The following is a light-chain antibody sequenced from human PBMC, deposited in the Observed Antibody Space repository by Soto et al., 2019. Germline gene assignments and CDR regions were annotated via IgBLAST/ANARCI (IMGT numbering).Light chain of an antibody. J-gene: IGLJ3*02. Sequence: SYELTQPLSVSVALGQTARITCGGNNIGSKNVHWYQQKPGQAPVLVIYRDSNRPSGIPERFSGSNSGNTATLTISSAQAGDEADYYCQVWDSSTARVFGGGTQLTVL. CDR2: RDS. CDR3: QVWDSSTARV. CDR1: NIGSKN. V-gene: IGLV3-9*01.